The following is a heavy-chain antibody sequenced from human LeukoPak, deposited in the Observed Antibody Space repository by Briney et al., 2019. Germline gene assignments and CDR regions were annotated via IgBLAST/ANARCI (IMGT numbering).Heavy chain of an antibody. V-gene: IGHV4-39*07. J-gene: IGHJ4*02. CDR2: IYYSGST. Sequence: SETLSLTCTVSGGSISSYYWGWIRQPPGKGLEWIGSIYYSGSTYYNPSLKSRVTISVDTSKNQFSLKLSSVTAADTAVYYCARVNNDYFDYWGQGTLVTVSS. CDR3: ARVNNDYFDY. CDR1: GGSISSYY. D-gene: IGHD1/OR15-1a*01.